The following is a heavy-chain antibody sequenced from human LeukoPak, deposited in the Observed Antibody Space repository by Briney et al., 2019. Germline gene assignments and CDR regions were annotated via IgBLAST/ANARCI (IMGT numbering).Heavy chain of an antibody. V-gene: IGHV4-59*01. CDR1: GGSISTYY. J-gene: IGHJ4*02. Sequence: SETLSLTCTVSGGSISTYYWTWIRQPPGKGLEWIGYIDYSGATNYNPSLKSRLTMSVDTSKHQFSLKLSSVTAADTAVYYCARVGSYCFESWGQGTLVPVSS. D-gene: IGHD3-10*01. CDR2: IDYSGAT. CDR3: ARVGSYCFES.